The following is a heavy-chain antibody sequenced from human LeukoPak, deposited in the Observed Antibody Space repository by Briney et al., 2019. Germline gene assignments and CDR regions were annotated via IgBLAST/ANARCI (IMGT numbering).Heavy chain of an antibody. CDR1: GGSISSHF. V-gene: IGHV4-59*11. Sequence: SETLSLTCTVSGGSISSHFWSWIRQPPGKGLEWIGYIFYSGTTKYNPSLRSRVAISVDTSKNQFSLKLSSVAAADTAMYYCARVSGYDWESFYDYWGQGSLVTVSS. CDR3: ARVSGYDWESFYDY. J-gene: IGHJ4*02. CDR2: IFYSGTT. D-gene: IGHD5-12*01.